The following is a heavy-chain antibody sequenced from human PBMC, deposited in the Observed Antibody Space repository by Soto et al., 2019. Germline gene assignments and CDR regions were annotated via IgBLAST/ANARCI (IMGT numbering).Heavy chain of an antibody. D-gene: IGHD3-16*01. V-gene: IGHV4-59*12. Sequence: PSETLSLTCSVSGGSIGSYYWSWIRQPPGKGLEWIGYIYHSGSTYYNPSLKSRVTISVDRSKSQFSLKLSSVTAADTAVYYWARGPPHVWGQGTLVTVSS. CDR2: IYHSGST. CDR1: GGSIGSYY. J-gene: IGHJ4*02. CDR3: ARGPPHV.